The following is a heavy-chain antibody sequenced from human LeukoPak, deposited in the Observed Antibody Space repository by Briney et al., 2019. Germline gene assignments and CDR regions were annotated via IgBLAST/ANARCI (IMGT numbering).Heavy chain of an antibody. CDR3: ARDFDPAEQQLVGGSYYFDY. CDR2: INPSGGST. D-gene: IGHD6-6*01. Sequence: AASVKVSCKASGYTFTSYYMHWVRQAPGQGLEWMGIINPSGGSTSYAQKFQGRVTMTRDMSTSTVYMELSSLRSEDTAVYYCARDFDPAEQQLVGGSYYFDYWGQGTLVTVSS. V-gene: IGHV1-46*01. CDR1: GYTFTSYY. J-gene: IGHJ4*02.